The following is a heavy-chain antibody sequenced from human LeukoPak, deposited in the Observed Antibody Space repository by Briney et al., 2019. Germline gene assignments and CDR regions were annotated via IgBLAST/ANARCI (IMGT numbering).Heavy chain of an antibody. J-gene: IGHJ6*04. V-gene: IGHV3-48*03. CDR3: AELGITMIGGV. Sequence: GGSLRLSCAASGFTFSSYDMTWVRQAPGKGLEWVSYISSSGSTIYYADSVKGRFTISRDNAKNSLYLQMNSLRAEDTAIYYCAELGITMIGGVWGKGTTVTISS. CDR2: ISSSGSTI. D-gene: IGHD3-10*02. CDR1: GFTFSSYD.